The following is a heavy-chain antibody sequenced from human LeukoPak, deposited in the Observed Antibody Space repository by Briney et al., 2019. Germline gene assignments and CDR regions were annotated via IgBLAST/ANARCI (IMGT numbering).Heavy chain of an antibody. CDR1: GYTFTSYA. J-gene: IGHJ4*02. D-gene: IGHD3-10*01. CDR3: ARGYGSGSYLLRVTDY. CDR2: ISAYNGNT. Sequence: ASVKVSCKASGYTFTSYAMNWVRQAPGQGLEWMGWISAYNGNTNYAQKLQGRVTMTTDTSTSTAYMELRSLRSDDTAVYYCARGYGSGSYLLRVTDYWGQGTLVTVSS. V-gene: IGHV1-18*01.